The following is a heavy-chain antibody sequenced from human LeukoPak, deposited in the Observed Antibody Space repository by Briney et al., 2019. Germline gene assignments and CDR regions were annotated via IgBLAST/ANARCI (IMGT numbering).Heavy chain of an antibody. CDR3: ARAGGAAAGTGSFDY. V-gene: IGHV3-23*01. J-gene: IGHJ4*02. D-gene: IGHD6-13*01. Sequence: PGGSLRLSCAGSGFTFDDYAINWVRQAPGKGLEWVSAITGSGGVTFYTDSVKDRFTISRDNSKNMVYLQMSSLRAEDTAVYYCARAGGAAAGTGSFDYWGQGTLVTVSS. CDR1: GFTFDDYA. CDR2: ITGSGGVT.